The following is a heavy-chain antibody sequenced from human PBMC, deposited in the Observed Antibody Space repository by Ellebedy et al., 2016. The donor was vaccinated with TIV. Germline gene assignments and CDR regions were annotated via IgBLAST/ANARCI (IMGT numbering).Heavy chain of an antibody. Sequence: SGPTLVKPTQTLTLTCTFSGFSLSTTGVGVGWIRQPPGKALEWLARIDWDDDKYYSTSLKTRLTISKDTPKNQVVLTMTNMDPVDTATYYCARIPGWLQGAFDIWGQGTMVTVSS. V-gene: IGHV2-70*11. CDR1: GFSLSTTGVG. CDR3: ARIPGWLQGAFDI. D-gene: IGHD5-24*01. J-gene: IGHJ3*02. CDR2: IDWDDDK.